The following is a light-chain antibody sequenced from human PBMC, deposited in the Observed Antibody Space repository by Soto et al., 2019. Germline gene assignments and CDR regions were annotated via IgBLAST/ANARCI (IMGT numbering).Light chain of an antibody. V-gene: IGKV3-20*01. CDR2: GAS. J-gene: IGKJ3*01. Sequence: EIVVTQSPGTLSLSPGERATLSCRASQSVSSNSLAWYQQKPGQAPRLLIYGASSRASDIPDRFSGSGSGTDFTLIISRLEPEDFAMYYWQQYGSTPFTFGPGTKVDVK. CDR3: QQYGSTPFT. CDR1: QSVSSNS.